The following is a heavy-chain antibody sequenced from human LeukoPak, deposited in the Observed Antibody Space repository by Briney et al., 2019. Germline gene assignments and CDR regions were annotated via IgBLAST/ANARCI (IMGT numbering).Heavy chain of an antibody. CDR3: ARAKTTVTTGYYFDY. CDR2: ISGSGGST. J-gene: IGHJ4*02. D-gene: IGHD4-17*01. CDR1: GFTFSSYA. Sequence: GGSLRLSCAASGFTFSSYAMSWVRQAPGKGLEWVSAISGSGGSTYYADSVKGRFTISRDNSKNTLYLQMNSLRAEDTAVYYCARAKTTVTTGYYFDYWGQGTLVTVSS. V-gene: IGHV3-23*01.